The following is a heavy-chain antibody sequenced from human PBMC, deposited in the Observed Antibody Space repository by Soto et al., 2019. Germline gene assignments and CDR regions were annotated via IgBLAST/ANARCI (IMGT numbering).Heavy chain of an antibody. Sequence: EVQLVESGGGLVKPGGSLRLSCAASGFTFSSYSMNWVRQAPGKGLEWVSSISSSSRYIYYADSVKGRFTISRDNAKNSLYLKMNSLRAEDTAVYYCAREGYNWNYKGDYWGQGTLVTVSS. CDR3: AREGYNWNYKGDY. CDR2: ISSSSRYI. J-gene: IGHJ4*02. V-gene: IGHV3-21*01. CDR1: GFTFSSYS. D-gene: IGHD1-7*01.